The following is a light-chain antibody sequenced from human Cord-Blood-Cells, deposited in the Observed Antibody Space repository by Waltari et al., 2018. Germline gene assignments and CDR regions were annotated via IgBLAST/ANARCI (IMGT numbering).Light chain of an antibody. V-gene: IGKV1-39*01. J-gene: IGKJ4*01. Sequence: DSQLTPSPSSLSTHVGDRVTSTCRASQSISSYLIWYQQKPGKAPKLLIYAASSLQSGVPSRFSGSGSGTDFTLTISSLQPEDFATYYCQQSYSTPPGTFGGGTKVEIK. CDR3: QQSYSTPPGT. CDR1: QSISSY. CDR2: AAS.